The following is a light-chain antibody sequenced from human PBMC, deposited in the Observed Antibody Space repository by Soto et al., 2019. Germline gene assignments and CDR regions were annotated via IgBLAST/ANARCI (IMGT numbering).Light chain of an antibody. Sequence: EIVFTQSPGTPSLSPGERATLSCRASQSVSSSYLAWYQKKPGQDPRILIYGASSRATGIPDRFSGSGSGTDFNLTISRLETEDFAVYYCQQYGSSPRTFGQGTKVDIK. CDR1: QSVSSSY. V-gene: IGKV3-20*01. CDR2: GAS. CDR3: QQYGSSPRT. J-gene: IGKJ1*01.